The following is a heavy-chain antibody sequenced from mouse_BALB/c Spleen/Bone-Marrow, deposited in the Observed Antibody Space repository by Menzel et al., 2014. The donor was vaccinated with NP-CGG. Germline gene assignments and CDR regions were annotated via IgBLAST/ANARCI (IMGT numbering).Heavy chain of an antibody. CDR2: ISNGGGST. Sequence: EVQGVESGGGLVQPGGSLKLSCAASGFTFSSYTMSWVRQTPEKRLEWVAYISNGGGSTYYPDTVKGRFTISRDNAKNTLYLQMGSLKSEDTAMYYCARRSAATYYFDYWGQGTTLTVSS. CDR3: ARRSAATYYFDY. D-gene: IGHD1-2*01. CDR1: GFTFSSYT. J-gene: IGHJ2*01. V-gene: IGHV5-12-2*01.